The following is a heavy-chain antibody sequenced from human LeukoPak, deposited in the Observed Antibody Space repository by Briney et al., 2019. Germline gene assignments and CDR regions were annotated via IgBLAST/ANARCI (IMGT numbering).Heavy chain of an antibody. CDR2: INPNSGGT. J-gene: IGHJ3*02. V-gene: IGHV1-2*02. Sequence: ASVTVSCTASGYTFTGYYMHWVRQAPGQGLEWMGWINPNSGGTNYAQKFQGRVTMTRDTSISTAYMELSRLRSDDTAVYYCASRVTMVRGVDDAFDIWGQGTMVTVSS. CDR3: ASRVTMVRGVDDAFDI. D-gene: IGHD3-10*01. CDR1: GYTFTGYY.